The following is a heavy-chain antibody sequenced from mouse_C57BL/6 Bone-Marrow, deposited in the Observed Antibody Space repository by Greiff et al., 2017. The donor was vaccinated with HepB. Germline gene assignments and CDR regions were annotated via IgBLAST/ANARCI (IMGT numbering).Heavy chain of an antibody. J-gene: IGHJ1*03. Sequence: VQLKESGPGLVKPSQSLSLTCSVTGYSITSGYYWNWIRQFPGNKLEWMGYISYDGSNNYNPSLKNRISITRDTSKNQFFLKLNSVTTEDTATYYCARGTTVVAPDWYFDVWGTGTTVTVSS. CDR3: ARGTTVVAPDWYFDV. D-gene: IGHD1-1*01. V-gene: IGHV3-6*01. CDR2: ISYDGSN. CDR1: GYSITSGYY.